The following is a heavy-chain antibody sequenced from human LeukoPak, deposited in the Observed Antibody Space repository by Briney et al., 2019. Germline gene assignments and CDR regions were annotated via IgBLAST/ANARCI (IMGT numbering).Heavy chain of an antibody. J-gene: IGHJ6*04. D-gene: IGHD2-2*01. V-gene: IGHV3-7*03. CDR2: IKQDGSEK. Sequence: GGSLRLSCAASGFTFSSYWISWVRQAPGKGLEWVANIKQDGSEKYYVDSVKGRFTNSRDNAKNSLYLQMNSLRAEDTAVYYCARVVRYCSSTSCYYRWSGMDVWGKGTTVTVSS. CDR1: GFTFSSYW. CDR3: ARVVRYCSSTSCYYRWSGMDV.